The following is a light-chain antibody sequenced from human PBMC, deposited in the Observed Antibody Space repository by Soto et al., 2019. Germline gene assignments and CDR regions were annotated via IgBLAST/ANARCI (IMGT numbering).Light chain of an antibody. Sequence: EIVMTQSPATLSVSPGERATLSCRASQSVGSNLAWYQQKPGQAPRLLIYGASTRTTATPARFSGSGSGTEFTPTTSSLHSKNFSIYHYQHYNNLPPHPFGQGTKLEIK. CDR2: GAS. V-gene: IGKV3D-15*01. CDR3: QHYNNLPPHP. J-gene: IGKJ2*01. CDR1: QSVGSN.